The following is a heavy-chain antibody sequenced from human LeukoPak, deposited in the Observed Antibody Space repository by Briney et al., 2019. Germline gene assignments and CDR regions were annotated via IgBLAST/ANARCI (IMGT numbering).Heavy chain of an antibody. CDR1: GFTFSYYG. V-gene: IGHV3-30*02. D-gene: IGHD5-12*01. Sequence: GGSLRLSCAASGFTFSYYGMHWVRQAPGKGLDWVAFIRYDGKDKFYADSVKGRFTISRDSSKNTLYLQMNSLRAEDTAVYYCAKDFRSGHDYNFDYWGQGTLVTVSS. CDR3: AKDFRSGHDYNFDY. CDR2: IRYDGKDK. J-gene: IGHJ4*02.